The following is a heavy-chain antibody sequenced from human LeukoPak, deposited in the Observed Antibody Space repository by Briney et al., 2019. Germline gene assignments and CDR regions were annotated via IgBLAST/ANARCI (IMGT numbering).Heavy chain of an antibody. Sequence: GGSLRLSCAASGFTFSSYSMNWVRQAPGKGLEWVSSISSSSSYIYYADSVKGRFTISRDNAKNSLYLQMNSLRAEDTAVYYCARGSRSAAGTIDYWGQGTLVTVSS. CDR1: GFTFSSYS. J-gene: IGHJ4*02. CDR3: ARGSRSAAGTIDY. CDR2: ISSSSSYI. V-gene: IGHV3-21*01. D-gene: IGHD6-13*01.